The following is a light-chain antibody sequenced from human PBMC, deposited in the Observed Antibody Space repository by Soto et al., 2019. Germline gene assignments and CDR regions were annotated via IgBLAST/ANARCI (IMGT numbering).Light chain of an antibody. CDR3: QHYVERSPIT. J-gene: IGKJ5*01. V-gene: IGKV3-20*01. Sequence: EILMTQSPGTLSLFEGERATLSCRASQSVSSRLAWYQQKPGQAPRLLISGASSRATGIPDRFSGSGSGTDFTLTISRLEPEDFALYYCQHYVERSPITFGQGTRLEIK. CDR1: QSVSSR. CDR2: GAS.